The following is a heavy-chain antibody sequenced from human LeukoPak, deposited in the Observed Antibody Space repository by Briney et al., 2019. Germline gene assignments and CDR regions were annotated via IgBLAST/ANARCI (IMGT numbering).Heavy chain of an antibody. CDR3: ASIAAMIVVVKSDAFDI. CDR1: GYIFTSYY. D-gene: IGHD3-22*01. Sequence: ASVKVSCKASGYIFTSYYMYWVRQAPGQGLEWMGWINPNSGGTNYAQKFQGRVTMTRDTSISTAYMELSRLRSDDTAVYYCASIAAMIVVVKSDAFDIWGQGTMVTVSS. J-gene: IGHJ3*02. CDR2: INPNSGGT. V-gene: IGHV1-2*02.